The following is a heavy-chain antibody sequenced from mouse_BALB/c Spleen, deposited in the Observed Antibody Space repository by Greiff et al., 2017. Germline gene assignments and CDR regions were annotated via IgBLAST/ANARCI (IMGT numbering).Heavy chain of an antibody. Sequence: EVQLQQSGPGLVKPSQSLSLTCTVTGYSITSDYAWNWIRQFPGNKLEWMGYISYSGSTSYNPSLKSRISITRDTSKNQFFLQLNSVTTEDTATYYCARLGIYDGYWGAMDYWGQGTSVTVSS. CDR2: ISYSGST. J-gene: IGHJ4*01. V-gene: IGHV3-2*02. CDR3: ARLGIYDGYWGAMDY. CDR1: GYSITSDYA. D-gene: IGHD2-3*01.